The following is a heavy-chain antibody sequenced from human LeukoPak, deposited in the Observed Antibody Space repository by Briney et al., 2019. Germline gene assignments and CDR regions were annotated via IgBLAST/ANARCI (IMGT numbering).Heavy chain of an antibody. CDR3: ARGPGGYYYGSGSYRYMDV. CDR1: GGSISSSSYY. CDR2: IYYSGST. V-gene: IGHV4-39*01. J-gene: IGHJ6*03. Sequence: SETLSLTCTVSGGSISSSSYYWGRIRQPPGKGLEWIGSIYYSGSTYYNPSLKSRVTISVDTSKNQFSLKLSSVTAADTAVYYCARGPGGYYYGSGSYRYMDVWGKGTTVTVSS. D-gene: IGHD3-10*01.